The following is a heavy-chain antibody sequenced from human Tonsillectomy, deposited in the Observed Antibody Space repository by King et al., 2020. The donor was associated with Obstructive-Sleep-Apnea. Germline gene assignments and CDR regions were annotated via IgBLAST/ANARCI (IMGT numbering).Heavy chain of an antibody. Sequence: VQLVESGGGVVQPGRSLRLSCAASGFTFSSYAMHWVRQAPGKGLGWVVGISYDGTNKYYADPVKGRFTIPRDNSKNTLYLQLSSLRAEDTAVYYCAGWNDFAFWGQGTLVTVSS. CDR3: AGWNDFAF. J-gene: IGHJ4*02. D-gene: IGHD1-1*01. CDR1: GFTFSSYA. V-gene: IGHV3-30-3*01. CDR2: ISYDGTNK.